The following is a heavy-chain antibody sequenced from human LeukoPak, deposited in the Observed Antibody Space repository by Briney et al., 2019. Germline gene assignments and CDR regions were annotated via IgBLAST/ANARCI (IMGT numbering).Heavy chain of an antibody. Sequence: SETLSLTCTVSGGSITNTNYYWAWVRQPPGEGLEWIGSVYHSGITYYTPSLKSRVSISVDTSKNQFSLKLSSVTAEDTAVYYCARDPPGAHFEYWGQGTLVTVSS. CDR1: GGSITNTNYY. CDR3: ARDPPGAHFEY. J-gene: IGHJ4*02. CDR2: VYHSGIT. V-gene: IGHV4-39*07. D-gene: IGHD7-27*01.